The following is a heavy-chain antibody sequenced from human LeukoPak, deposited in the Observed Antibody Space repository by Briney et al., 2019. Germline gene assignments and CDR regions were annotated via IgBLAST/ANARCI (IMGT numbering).Heavy chain of an antibody. Sequence: PGGSLRLSCAASGFTFSSYGMHWVRQAPGKGLEWVAFIRYDGSNKYYADSVKGRFTISRDNSKNTLYLQMNSLRVEDTAVYYCARDEASTGPLQLWGQGTPVTVSS. CDR2: IRYDGSNK. D-gene: IGHD1-14*01. CDR3: ARDEASTGPLQL. J-gene: IGHJ1*01. CDR1: GFTFSSYG. V-gene: IGHV3-30*02.